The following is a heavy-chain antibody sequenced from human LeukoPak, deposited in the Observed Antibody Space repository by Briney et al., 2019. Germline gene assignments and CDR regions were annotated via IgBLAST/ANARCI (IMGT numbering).Heavy chain of an antibody. CDR1: GGSISISSYY. D-gene: IGHD3-22*01. V-gene: IGHV4-39*07. J-gene: IGHJ4*02. CDR2: IYYSGST. CDR3: ARVSTHYYDSYGYPDY. Sequence: PSETLSLTCTVSGGSISISSYYWAWIRQPPGKGLEWIGTIYYSGSTYYNLSLKSRVTISVDTSKNQFSLKLSSVTAADTAVYYCARVSTHYYDSYGYPDYWGQGTLVTVSS.